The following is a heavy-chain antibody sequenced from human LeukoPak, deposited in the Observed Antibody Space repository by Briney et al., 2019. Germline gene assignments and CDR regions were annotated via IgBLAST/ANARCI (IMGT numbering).Heavy chain of an antibody. V-gene: IGHV3-7*01. J-gene: IGHJ3*02. Sequence: GGSLRLFCAASGFTFSSYWMLWVRQAPGKGLEWVANIKQGGSEKYYVDSVKVRFTISRDNAKNSLYLQMNSLRAEDTAVYYCAREHSYGDAFDIWGQGTRATVSS. CDR3: AREHSYGDAFDI. CDR2: IKQGGSEK. CDR1: GFTFSSYW. D-gene: IGHD1-26*01.